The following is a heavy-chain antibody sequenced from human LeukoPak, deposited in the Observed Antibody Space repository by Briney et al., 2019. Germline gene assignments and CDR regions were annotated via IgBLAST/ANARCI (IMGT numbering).Heavy chain of an antibody. V-gene: IGHV4-34*01. CDR1: GGSFSGYY. J-gene: IGHJ5*02. D-gene: IGHD3-22*01. CDR2: INHSGST. Sequence: SETLSLTCAVYGGSFSGYYYSWIRQPPGKGLEWIGEINHSGSTNYNPSLKSRVTISVDTSKNQFSLKLSSVTAADTAVYYCARGGIYYDSSGYYYVSNWFDPWGQGTLVTVSS. CDR3: ARGGIYYDSSGYYYVSNWFDP.